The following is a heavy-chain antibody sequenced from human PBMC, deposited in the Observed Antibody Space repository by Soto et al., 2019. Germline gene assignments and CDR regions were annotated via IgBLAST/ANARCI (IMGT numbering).Heavy chain of an antibody. CDR3: ARDKSGPADY. J-gene: IGHJ4*02. V-gene: IGHV3-74*01. CDR2: INDDGSST. CDR1: GFNFNNYY. Sequence: SGGSLRLSCAASGFNFNNYYMHWVRQAPGKGLVWVSRINDDGSSTHYADSVKGRFTISRDNAENTLYLQMNSLRAEDTAVYYCARDKSGPADYWGQGTMVTVYS. D-gene: IGHD5-12*01.